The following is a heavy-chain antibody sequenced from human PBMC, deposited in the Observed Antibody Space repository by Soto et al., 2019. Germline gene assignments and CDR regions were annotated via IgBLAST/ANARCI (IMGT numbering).Heavy chain of an antibody. CDR2: INSDGTTT. CDR1: GFTFSSYA. J-gene: IGHJ6*02. V-gene: IGHV3-74*01. Sequence: PGGSLTLSCAASGFTFSSYAMHWVRQAPGKGLEWVSFINSDGTTTTYADSVKGRFTISRDNAKNTLYLQLNSLRVGDTAVYYCARLWGSMVRGARRHYYGMYGWGQGTTVTVSS. CDR3: ARLWGSMVRGARRHYYGMYG. D-gene: IGHD3-10*01.